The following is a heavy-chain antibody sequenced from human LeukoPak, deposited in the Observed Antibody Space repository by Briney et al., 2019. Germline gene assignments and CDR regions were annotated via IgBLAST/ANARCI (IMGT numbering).Heavy chain of an antibody. Sequence: GGSLRLSCAASGFTFSSYVMSWVRQAPGKGLEWVSGISGSGGSTDYADSVKGRFTVSRDNSRSTLYLQMNSRRAEDTAVYYCAKSRGGVVIPPATFYYWGQGTLVTVSS. CDR2: ISGSGGST. J-gene: IGHJ4*02. D-gene: IGHD4-23*01. CDR1: GFTFSSYV. CDR3: AKSRGGVVIPPATFYY. V-gene: IGHV3-23*01.